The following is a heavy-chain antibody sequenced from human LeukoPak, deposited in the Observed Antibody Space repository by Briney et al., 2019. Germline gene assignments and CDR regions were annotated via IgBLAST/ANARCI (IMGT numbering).Heavy chain of an antibody. J-gene: IGHJ4*02. CDR2: ISSSSSYI. CDR3: ARDGDPWGGNSKPGY. CDR1: GFTFSSYS. Sequence: PGGSLRLSCAASGFTFSSYSMNWVRQAPGKGLEWVSSISSSSSYIYYADSVKGRFTISRDNAKNSLYLQMNSLRAEDTAVYYCARDGDPWGGNSKPGYWGQGTLVTVSS. D-gene: IGHD4-23*01. V-gene: IGHV3-21*01.